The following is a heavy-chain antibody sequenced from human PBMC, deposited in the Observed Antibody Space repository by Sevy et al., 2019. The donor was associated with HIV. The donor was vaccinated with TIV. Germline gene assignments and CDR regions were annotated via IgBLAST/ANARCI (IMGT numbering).Heavy chain of an antibody. Sequence: GGSLRLSCAASGFTFSDYYMTWIRQAPGKGLEWISYISSRRSYTNYADSVKGRFTISRDNAKNSLYLQMNRLRAEDAAVYYCARCRVVAADYYFDYWGRGTLVTVSS. J-gene: IGHJ4*02. V-gene: IGHV3-11*06. CDR1: GFTFSDYY. CDR2: ISSRRSYT. CDR3: ARCRVVAADYYFDY. D-gene: IGHD1-26*01.